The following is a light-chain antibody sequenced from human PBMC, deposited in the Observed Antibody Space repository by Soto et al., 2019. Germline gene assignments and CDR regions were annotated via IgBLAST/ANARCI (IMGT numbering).Light chain of an antibody. V-gene: IGKV1-5*01. Sequence: DIQMTQSPSTLSASVGDRVTITCRASQSISSWLAWYQQTTGKAPKLLIYDASSLESGVPSRFRGSGSGTEFTLTITRLQPDDFETYYCQQYNSYPWTFGQGTKVDIK. CDR1: QSISSW. CDR3: QQYNSYPWT. J-gene: IGKJ1*01. CDR2: DAS.